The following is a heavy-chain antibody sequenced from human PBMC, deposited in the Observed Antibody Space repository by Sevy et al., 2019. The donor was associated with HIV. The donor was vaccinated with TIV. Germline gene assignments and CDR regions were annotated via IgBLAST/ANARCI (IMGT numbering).Heavy chain of an antibody. V-gene: IGHV3-7*03. CDR2: IKEDGSEK. CDR3: ARDKNHYDRSVYYDAFDI. D-gene: IGHD3-22*01. J-gene: IGHJ3*02. Sequence: GGSLRLSCAASGFTLSSFWMTWVRQAPGKGLEWVANIKEDGSEKNYLDSVKGRFTISRDNAKNSLYLQMNSLRAEDTAVYYGARDKNHYDRSVYYDAFDIWGQGTMVTVSS. CDR1: GFTLSSFW.